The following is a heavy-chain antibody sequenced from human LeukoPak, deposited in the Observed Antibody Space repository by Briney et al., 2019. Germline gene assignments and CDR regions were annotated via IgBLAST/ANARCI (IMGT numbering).Heavy chain of an antibody. CDR1: GGSISSYY. D-gene: IGHD3-10*01. CDR3: AREANYYGSGSYFEGTFDH. J-gene: IGHJ4*02. Sequence: PSETLSLTCTVSGGSISSYYWSWIRQPAGKGLEWIGRIYTSGSTNYNPSLKSRVTISIDTSKNEFSLKLTSVTAADTAVYYCAREANYYGSGSYFEGTFDHWGQGSLVIVSS. CDR2: IYTSGST. V-gene: IGHV4-4*07.